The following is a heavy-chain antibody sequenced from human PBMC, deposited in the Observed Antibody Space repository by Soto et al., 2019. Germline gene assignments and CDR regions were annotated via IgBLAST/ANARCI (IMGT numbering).Heavy chain of an antibody. J-gene: IGHJ4*02. Sequence: SETLSLTCTVSGGSISSGGYYWSWIRQHPGKGLEWIGYIYYSGSTYSNPSLKSRVTISVDTSKNQFSLKLSSVTAADTAVYYCARVLDLGEYFFDYWGQGTLVTVSS. CDR2: IYYSGST. CDR3: ARVLDLGEYFFDY. D-gene: IGHD3-10*01. V-gene: IGHV4-31*03. CDR1: GGSISSGGYY.